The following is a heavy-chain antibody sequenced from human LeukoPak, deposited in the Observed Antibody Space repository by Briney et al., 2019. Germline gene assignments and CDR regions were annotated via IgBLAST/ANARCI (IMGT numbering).Heavy chain of an antibody. CDR3: ARRARRVFRDHANDY. V-gene: IGHV3-23*01. CDR2: ISGSGGST. J-gene: IGHJ4*02. Sequence: PGGSLRLPCAAFGFTFSSYAMSWVRQAPGKGLVWVSAISGSGGSTYYADSVKGRFTISRDNSKNPLYLQMNCLRAGDTAVYYCARRARRVFRDHANDYWGQGTLVTVSS. CDR1: GFTFSSYA.